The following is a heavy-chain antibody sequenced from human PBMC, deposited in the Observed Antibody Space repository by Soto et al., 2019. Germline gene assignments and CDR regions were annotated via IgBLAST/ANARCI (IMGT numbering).Heavy chain of an antibody. CDR3: ARTTTTKSRDY. CDR1: GFTFSSYD. J-gene: IGHJ4*02. V-gene: IGHV3-23*01. D-gene: IGHD4-17*01. Sequence: EVQLLESGGGLVQPGGSLGLSCAASGFTFSSYDMSWVRQAPGKGLEYVSSIGVTGSGTYYADSVKGRFTISRDNSKNTLYLQMNSLRVEDTAVYYCARTTTTKSRDYWGQGTLVTVSS. CDR2: IGVTGSGT.